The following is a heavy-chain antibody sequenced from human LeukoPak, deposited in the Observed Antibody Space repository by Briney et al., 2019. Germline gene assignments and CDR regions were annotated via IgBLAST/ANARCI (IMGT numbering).Heavy chain of an antibody. V-gene: IGHV4-59*08. CDR2: IYYSGST. D-gene: IGHD1-1*01. J-gene: IGHJ3*02. CDR3: ATQDWNHGAFDI. Sequence: SETLSLTCNVSGGSISSYYWSWIRPPPGKGLEWIGYIYYSGSTNYNPSLKSRVTISVDTFTNKFSLEVSSVTAADTAVYYCATQDWNHGAFDIWGQGTMVTVSS. CDR1: GGSISSYY.